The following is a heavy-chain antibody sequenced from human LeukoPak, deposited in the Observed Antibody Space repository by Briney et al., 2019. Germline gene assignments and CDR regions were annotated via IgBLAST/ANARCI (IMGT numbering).Heavy chain of an antibody. J-gene: IGHJ4*02. CDR2: IKEDGSTT. CDR3: APQTMMLVL. D-gene: IGHD4/OR15-4a*01. CDR1: GFTFSTHW. Sequence: HPGGSLRLSCVASGFTFSTHWVSWVRQAPGKGLEWVANIKEDGSTTDYVDSVKGRFTISRDNAKNSVFLQMNSLRAEDTAVYYCAPQTMMLVLGGQGTLVTVSS. V-gene: IGHV3-7*01.